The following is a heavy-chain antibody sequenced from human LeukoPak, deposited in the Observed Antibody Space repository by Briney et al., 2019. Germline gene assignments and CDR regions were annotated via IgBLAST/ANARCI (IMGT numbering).Heavy chain of an antibody. Sequence: ASVKVSCKASGYTFTSYDINWVRQAPGQGLEWMGWINPNSGDSGNSQKFQGRVTMTRDTSLSTVYMELSGLRYEDTALYFCARGLTGPSTRRGGSWGQGTLVTVSS. CDR2: INPNSGDS. D-gene: IGHD2-2*01. CDR1: GYTFTSYD. J-gene: IGHJ5*02. V-gene: IGHV1-8*01. CDR3: ARGLTGPSTRRGGS.